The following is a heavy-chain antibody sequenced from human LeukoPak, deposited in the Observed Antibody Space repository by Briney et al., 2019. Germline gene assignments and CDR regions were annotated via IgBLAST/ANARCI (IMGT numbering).Heavy chain of an antibody. CDR3: ARDRPHISGSPHFDY. J-gene: IGHJ4*02. Sequence: PSETLSLTCAVYGGSFSDYYWTWIRQPPGKGLEWIGEIYHSGSTNYNPSLKSRVTISVDTSKNQLSLKLSSVTAADTAVYYCARDRPHISGSPHFDYWGQGTLVTVSS. V-gene: IGHV4-34*01. CDR2: IYHSGST. CDR1: GGSFSDYY. D-gene: IGHD6-19*01.